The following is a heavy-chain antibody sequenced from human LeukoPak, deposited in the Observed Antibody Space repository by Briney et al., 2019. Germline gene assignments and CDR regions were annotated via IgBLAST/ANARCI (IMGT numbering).Heavy chain of an antibody. J-gene: IGHJ4*02. Sequence: ASVKVSCKASGYTFTSHAMHWVRQAPGQRLEWMGWINAGNGNTKYSQKFQGRVTITRDTSASTAYMELSSLRSEDTAVYYCARDLLLAAADPYVHSYYFDYWGQGTLVAVSS. D-gene: IGHD6-13*01. V-gene: IGHV1-3*01. CDR2: INAGNGNT. CDR1: GYTFTSHA. CDR3: ARDLLLAAADPYVHSYYFDY.